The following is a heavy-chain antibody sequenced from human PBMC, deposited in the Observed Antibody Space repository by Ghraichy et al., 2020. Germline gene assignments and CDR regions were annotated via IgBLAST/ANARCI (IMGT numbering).Heavy chain of an antibody. J-gene: IGHJ5*02. Sequence: SETLSLTCTVSGGSISSSSYYWGWIRQPPGKGLEWIGSIYYSGSTYYNPSLKSRVTISVDTSKNQFSLKLSSVTAADTAVYYCARLALGATRAGTRGGWFDPWGQGTLVTVSS. V-gene: IGHV4-39*01. D-gene: IGHD6-13*01. CDR3: ARLALGATRAGTRGGWFDP. CDR1: GGSISSSSYY. CDR2: IYYSGST.